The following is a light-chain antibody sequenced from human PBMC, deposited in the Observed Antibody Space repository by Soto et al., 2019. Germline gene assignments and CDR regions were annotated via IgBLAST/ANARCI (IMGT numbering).Light chain of an antibody. V-gene: IGKV3-20*01. CDR2: GAF. CDR1: QSVSRY. CDR3: QQYGDSPLT. Sequence: EIVLTQSPATLSLSPGERATLSCRASQSVSRYLAWYQQKPGQGPRLLIYGAFTRATGIPDRFSGSGSGTDFTLTISRLEPEDFAVYHCQQYGDSPLTFGGGTKVDIK. J-gene: IGKJ4*01.